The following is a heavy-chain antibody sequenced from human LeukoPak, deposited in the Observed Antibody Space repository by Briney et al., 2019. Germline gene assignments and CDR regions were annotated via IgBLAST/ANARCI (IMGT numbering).Heavy chain of an antibody. Sequence: VGSLRLSCAASGFAFSSYAMSWVRQAPGKGLEWVSAISGSGGSTYYADSVKGRFTISRDNSKNTLYLQMNSLRAEDTAVYYCAKDIISAHWLGDYWGQGTLVTVSS. D-gene: IGHD6-19*01. CDR2: ISGSGGST. CDR3: AKDIISAHWLGDY. CDR1: GFAFSSYA. V-gene: IGHV3-23*01. J-gene: IGHJ4*02.